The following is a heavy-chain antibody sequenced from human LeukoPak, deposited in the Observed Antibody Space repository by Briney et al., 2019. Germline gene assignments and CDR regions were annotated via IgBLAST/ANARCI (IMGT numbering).Heavy chain of an antibody. Sequence: SETLSLTCTVSGDSISSSSHYWAWIRQAPGKGLEWIGSIYYRGSTYYNPSLKSRVTISIDTSKNQFSLRLSSVTAADTAVYYCARGFLVGHSPEVYYFDYWGQGTLVTVSS. CDR3: ARGFLVGHSPEVYYFDY. V-gene: IGHV4-39*07. J-gene: IGHJ4*02. D-gene: IGHD1-26*01. CDR1: GDSISSSSHY. CDR2: IYYRGST.